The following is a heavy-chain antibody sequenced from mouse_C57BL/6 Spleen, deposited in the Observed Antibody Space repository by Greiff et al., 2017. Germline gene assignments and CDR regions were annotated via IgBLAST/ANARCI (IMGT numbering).Heavy chain of an antibody. V-gene: IGHV1-39*01. Sequence: LVEPGASVKISCKASGYSFTDYNMNWVKQSNGKSLEWIGVINPNYGTTSYNQKFKGKATLTVDQSSSTAYMQLNSLTSEDSAVYYCARRPIGSNYDAMDYWGQGTSVTVSS. J-gene: IGHJ4*01. D-gene: IGHD1-1*01. CDR2: INPNYGTT. CDR1: GYSFTDYN. CDR3: ARRPIGSNYDAMDY.